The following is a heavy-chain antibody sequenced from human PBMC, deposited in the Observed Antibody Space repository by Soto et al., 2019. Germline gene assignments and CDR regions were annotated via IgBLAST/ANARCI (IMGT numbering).Heavy chain of an antibody. Sequence: QLQLQESGPGLVKPSETLSLTCTVSGGSISSSSYYWGWIRQPPGKGLEWIGSIYYSGSTYYNPSLKSRVTISVDTSKNQFSLKLSSVTAADTAVYYCARWNIAAAHDAFDIWGQGTMVTVSS. CDR3: ARWNIAAAHDAFDI. J-gene: IGHJ3*02. D-gene: IGHD6-13*01. V-gene: IGHV4-39*01. CDR1: GGSISSSSYY. CDR2: IYYSGST.